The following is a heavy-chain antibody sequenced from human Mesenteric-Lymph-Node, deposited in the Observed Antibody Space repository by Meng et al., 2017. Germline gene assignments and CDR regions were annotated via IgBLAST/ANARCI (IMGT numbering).Heavy chain of an antibody. CDR1: GFTFSSYA. D-gene: IGHD1-26*01. Sequence: GGSLRLSCAASGFTFSSYAMSWVRQAPGKGLEWVSAISGSGGSTYYADSVKGRFTISRDNSKNTLYLQMNSLRAEDTAVYYCARDVRRSGSFQPSDYWGQGTLVTVSS. J-gene: IGHJ4*02. CDR3: ARDVRRSGSFQPSDY. CDR2: ISGSGGST. V-gene: IGHV3-23*01.